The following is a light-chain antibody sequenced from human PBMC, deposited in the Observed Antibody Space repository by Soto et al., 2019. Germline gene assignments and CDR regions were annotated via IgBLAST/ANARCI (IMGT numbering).Light chain of an antibody. CDR1: QSVRSN. Sequence: EIVMTQSPATLSVSPGERATLSCRASQSVRSNLAWYRQKPGQAPRLLMYGASTRATGIPARFSGSGSGTEFTLTISSLQSEDFAVYYCQQYDNWPETFGQGTKVDIK. J-gene: IGKJ1*01. V-gene: IGKV3-15*01. CDR3: QQYDNWPET. CDR2: GAS.